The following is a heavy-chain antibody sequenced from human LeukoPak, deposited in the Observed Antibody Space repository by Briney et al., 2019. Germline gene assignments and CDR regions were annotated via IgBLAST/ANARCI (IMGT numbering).Heavy chain of an antibody. CDR3: AKVGSSSWYVYYYYYYMDV. Sequence: PGGSLRLSCAASGFTFSSYSMNWVRQAPGKGLEGVSSISSSNSYIYYADSGKGRFTISRDNYKNTLYLQMNSLRAEDTAVYYCAKVGSSSWYVYYYYYYMDVWGKGTTVTISS. CDR2: ISSSNSYI. CDR1: GFTFSSYS. D-gene: IGHD6-13*01. J-gene: IGHJ6*03. V-gene: IGHV3-21*01.